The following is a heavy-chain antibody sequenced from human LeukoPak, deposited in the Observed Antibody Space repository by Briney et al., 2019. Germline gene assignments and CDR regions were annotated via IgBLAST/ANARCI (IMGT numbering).Heavy chain of an antibody. V-gene: IGHV3-23*01. CDR2: ISGSGGST. J-gene: IGHJ4*02. CDR1: GFTFSSYA. D-gene: IGHD6-19*01. Sequence: GGSLRLSCAASGFTFSSYAMSWVRQAPGKGLGWVSAISGSGGSTYYADSVKGRFTISRDNSKNTLYLQMNSLRAEDTAVYYCAKRYSSSGWYGGTDYWGQGTLVTVSS. CDR3: AKRYSSSGWYGGTDY.